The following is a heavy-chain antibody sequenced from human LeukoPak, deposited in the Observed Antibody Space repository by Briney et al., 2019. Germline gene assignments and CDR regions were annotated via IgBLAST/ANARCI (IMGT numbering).Heavy chain of an antibody. CDR2: IYYSGST. Sequence: PGGSLRLSCAASGFTFSSYWMSWVRQAPGKGLEWIGYIYYSGSTNYNPSLKSRVTISVDTSKNQFSLKLSSVTAADTAVYYCARGGYSGYDSRARFDYWGQGTLVTVSS. CDR1: GFTFSSYW. D-gene: IGHD5-12*01. CDR3: ARGGYSGYDSRARFDY. J-gene: IGHJ4*02. V-gene: IGHV4-59*08.